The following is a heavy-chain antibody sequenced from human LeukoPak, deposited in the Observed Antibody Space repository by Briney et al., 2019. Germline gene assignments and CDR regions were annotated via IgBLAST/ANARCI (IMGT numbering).Heavy chain of an antibody. CDR1: GGSFSGYY. CDR3: ARVLHCSGGSCYFYFDY. Sequence: KPSETLSLTCGVYGGSFSGYYWSWLRQPPGKGLEWIGEISHSGSISYTPSLKSRVTISLDTSKNQFSLRLTSVTAADTAVYYCARVLHCSGGSCYFYFDYWGQGTLVTVSS. V-gene: IGHV4-34*01. J-gene: IGHJ4*02. CDR2: ISHSGSI. D-gene: IGHD2-15*01.